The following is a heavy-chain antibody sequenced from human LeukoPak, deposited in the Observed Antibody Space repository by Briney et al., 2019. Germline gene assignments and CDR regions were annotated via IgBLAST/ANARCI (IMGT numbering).Heavy chain of an antibody. CDR1: GSTFSSYA. Sequence: GGSLRLSCAASGSTFSSYAMSWVRQAPGKGLEWVSAISGSGGSTYYADSVKGRFTISRDNSKNTLYLQMNSLRAEDTAVYYCANXXXXIFGXVXDYXGXGTLVTVSS. J-gene: IGHJ4*01. V-gene: IGHV3-23*01. CDR2: ISGSGGST. CDR3: ANXXXXIFGXVXDY. D-gene: IGHD3-3*01.